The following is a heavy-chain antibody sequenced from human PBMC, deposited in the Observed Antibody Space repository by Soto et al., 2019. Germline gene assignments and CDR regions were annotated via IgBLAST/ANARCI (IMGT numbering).Heavy chain of an antibody. J-gene: IGHJ4*02. CDR1: GFTFSDYY. V-gene: IGHV3-11*01. Sequence: ESGGGLVKPGGSLRLSCAASGFTFSDYYMSWIRQAPGKGLEWVSYISSSGSTIYYADSVKGRFTISRDNAKNSLYLQMNSLRAEDTAVYYCARDSAGYSSSWYRGDFDYWGQGTLVTVSS. CDR2: ISSSGSTI. D-gene: IGHD6-13*01. CDR3: ARDSAGYSSSWYRGDFDY.